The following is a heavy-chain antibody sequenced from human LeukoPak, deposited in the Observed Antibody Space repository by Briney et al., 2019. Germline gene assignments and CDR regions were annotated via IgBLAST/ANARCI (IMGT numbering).Heavy chain of an antibody. CDR2: INSDGSST. D-gene: IGHD3-3*01. Sequence: PGGSLRLSCAASGFTFSSYWMHWVRQAPGKGLVWVSRINSDGSSTSYADSVKGRFTISRDNAKNTLYLQMNSLRAEDTAVYYCAKGGGSGYAFDYWGQGTLVTVSS. V-gene: IGHV3-74*01. CDR3: AKGGGSGYAFDY. CDR1: GFTFSSYW. J-gene: IGHJ4*02.